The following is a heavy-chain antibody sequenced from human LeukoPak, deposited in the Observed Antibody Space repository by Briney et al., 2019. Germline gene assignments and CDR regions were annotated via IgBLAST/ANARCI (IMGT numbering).Heavy chain of an antibody. CDR2: INTNTGNP. Sequence: GASVKVSCKASGYTFTSYAMNWVRQAPGQGLEWMGWINTNTGNPTYAQGFTGRFVFSLDTSVSTAYLQICSLEAEDTAVYYCARDLPTGYYYGMDVWGQGTTVTVSS. CDR1: GYTFTSYA. D-gene: IGHD4-17*01. J-gene: IGHJ6*02. V-gene: IGHV7-4-1*01. CDR3: ARDLPTGYYYGMDV.